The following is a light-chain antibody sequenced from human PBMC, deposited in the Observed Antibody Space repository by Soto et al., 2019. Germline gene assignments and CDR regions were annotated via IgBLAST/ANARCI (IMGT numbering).Light chain of an antibody. CDR2: KIS. J-gene: IGKJ2*01. Sequence: DIVMTQTPLSFPVTLGQPASISCRSSQSLAHSDGNTYMTWLQQRPGQPPRPLIYKISNRFSGVPDRFSGSGAGTYFTLSISGVEAEDVGVYYCMQTTQSPITFGQGTKLEIK. CDR1: QSLAHSDGNTY. CDR3: MQTTQSPIT. V-gene: IGKV2-24*01.